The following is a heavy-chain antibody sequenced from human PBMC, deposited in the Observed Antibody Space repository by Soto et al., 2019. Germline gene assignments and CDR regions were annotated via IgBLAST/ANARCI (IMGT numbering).Heavy chain of an antibody. CDR1: GFTFSTFW. D-gene: IGHD3-22*01. V-gene: IGHV3-7*01. CDR3: ARDLFDDSKGLFAC. Sequence: GSLRLSCAASGFTFSTFWMHWVRQAPRKGMEWVASVNQHGSEKYLVDSVKGRFTISRDNSKNSLYLEMNSLRVEDTAVYYCARDLFDDSKGLFACWGQGTLVTVSS. J-gene: IGHJ4*02. CDR2: VNQHGSEK.